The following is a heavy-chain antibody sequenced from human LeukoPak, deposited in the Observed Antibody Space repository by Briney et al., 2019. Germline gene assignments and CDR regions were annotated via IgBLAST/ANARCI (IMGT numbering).Heavy chain of an antibody. J-gene: IGHJ6*03. CDR2: TNPSGGST. CDR3: AIQGLLGAKNPDRRYCSSTSCYRGPYYYYYYMDV. V-gene: IGHV1-46*03. Sequence: ASVKVSCKASGYTFTSYYMHWVRQAPGQGLEWMGITNPSGGSTSYAQKFQGRVTMTRDTSTSTVYMELSSLRSEDTAVYYCAIQGLLGAKNPDRRYCSSTSCYRGPYYYYYYMDVWGKGTTVTVSS. CDR1: GYTFTSYY. D-gene: IGHD2-2*02.